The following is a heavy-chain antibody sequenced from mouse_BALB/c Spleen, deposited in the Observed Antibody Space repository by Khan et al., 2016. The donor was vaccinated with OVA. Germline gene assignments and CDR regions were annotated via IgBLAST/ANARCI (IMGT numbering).Heavy chain of an antibody. CDR2: INPGSGVT. J-gene: IGHJ3*01. CDR3: TRGGFGGFAD. V-gene: IGHV1-54*01. D-gene: IGHD3-1*01. CDR1: GYAFTNYL. Sequence: QVQLQQSGAELVRPGTSVKVSCKASGYAFTNYLIEWVKQRPGQGLEWIGVINPGSGVTNYHEKFKDKATLTSDKSSSTSYMQLSRLQVAVSAVYFCTRGGFGGFADWGQGTLVTVAA.